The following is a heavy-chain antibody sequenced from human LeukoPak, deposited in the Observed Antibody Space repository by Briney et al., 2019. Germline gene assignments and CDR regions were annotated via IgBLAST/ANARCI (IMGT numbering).Heavy chain of an antibody. J-gene: IGHJ3*02. CDR3: AREVVPAAPDAFGI. D-gene: IGHD2-2*01. Sequence: SVKVSCKASGGTFSSYAISWVRQAPGQGLEWMGGIIPIFGTANYAQKFQGRVTITTDESTSTAYMELSSLRSEDTAVYYCAREVVPAAPDAFGIWGQGTMVTVSS. CDR1: GGTFSSYA. CDR2: IIPIFGTA. V-gene: IGHV1-69*05.